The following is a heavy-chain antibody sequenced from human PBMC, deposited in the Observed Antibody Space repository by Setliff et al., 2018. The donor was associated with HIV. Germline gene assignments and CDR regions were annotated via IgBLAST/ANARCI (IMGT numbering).Heavy chain of an antibody. CDR1: GGSLTSGHYY. V-gene: IGHV4-39*01. CDR2: ILGGRNT. D-gene: IGHD6-19*01. J-gene: IGHJ5*02. CDR3: ARPHSGRGGGAWFDP. Sequence: PSETLSLTCTVSGGSLTSGHYYWGWIRQPPGKGLEWIGNILGGRNTYYNPSLKSRVIISVDTSRNQFSLSLRSVTAADTAVYYCARPHSGRGGGAWFDPWGQGILGTVSS.